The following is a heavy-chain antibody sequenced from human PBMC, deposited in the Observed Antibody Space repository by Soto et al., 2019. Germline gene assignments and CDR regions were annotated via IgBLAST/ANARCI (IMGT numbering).Heavy chain of an antibody. J-gene: IGHJ6*02. CDR2: INAGNGNT. D-gene: IGHD4-4*01. V-gene: IGHV1-3*01. CDR3: ASSYSNYALIDYYYYGMDV. Sequence: QVQLVQSGAEVKKPGASVKVSCKASGYTFTSYAMHWVRQAPGQRLEWMGWINAGNGNTKYSQKFQGRVTITRDTSARTAYMELSSLRSEDTAVYYCASSYSNYALIDYYYYGMDVWGQGTTVTVSS. CDR1: GYTFTSYA.